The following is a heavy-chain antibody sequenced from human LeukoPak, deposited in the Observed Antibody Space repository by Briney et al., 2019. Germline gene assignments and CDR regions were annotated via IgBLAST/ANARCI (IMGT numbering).Heavy chain of an antibody. CDR2: IIGSGGNT. V-gene: IGHV3-23*01. CDR3: ASHDSSGFYLYRHFWY. Sequence: GGSLRLSCAASGFTFSNYAMTWVRQAPGKGLECVSSIIGSGGNTYQVDSVKGRFTISRDNSKNTLYLQMSSLRAEDTAIYYCASHDSSGFYLYRHFWYWGQGALVTVSS. D-gene: IGHD3-22*01. CDR1: GFTFSNYA. J-gene: IGHJ4*02.